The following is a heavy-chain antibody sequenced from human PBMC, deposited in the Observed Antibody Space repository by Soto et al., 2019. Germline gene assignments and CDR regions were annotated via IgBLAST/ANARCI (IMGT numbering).Heavy chain of an antibody. CDR3: ARVSGFVVVVAATLGAFDI. CDR2: INAGNGNT. V-gene: IGHV1-3*01. J-gene: IGHJ3*02. CDR1: GYTINSYS. D-gene: IGHD2-15*01. Sequence: GASVKVSCKASGYTINSYSRHWVRQANGQRLEWMGWINAGNGNTKYSQKFQGRVTITRDTSASTAYMELSSLRSEDTAVYYCARVSGFVVVVAATLGAFDIWGQGTMVTV.